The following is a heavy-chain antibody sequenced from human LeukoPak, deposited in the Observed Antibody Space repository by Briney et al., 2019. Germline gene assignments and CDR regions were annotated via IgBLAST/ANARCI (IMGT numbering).Heavy chain of an antibody. D-gene: IGHD3-10*01. CDR3: ARSVRPRGELDY. V-gene: IGHV4-38-2*01. J-gene: IGHJ4*02. Sequence: SETLSLTCAVYGGSFSAYYWGWLRQPPGKGLEWIGSIYHSGSTYYNPSLKSRVTISVDTSKNQFSLKLSSVPAADTAVYYCARSVRPRGELDYWGQGTLVTVSS. CDR1: GGSFSAYY. CDR2: IYHSGST.